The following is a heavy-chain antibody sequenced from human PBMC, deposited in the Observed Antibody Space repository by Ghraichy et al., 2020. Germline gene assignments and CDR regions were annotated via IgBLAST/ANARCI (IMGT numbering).Heavy chain of an antibody. D-gene: IGHD2-15*01. CDR1: GVSISNSY. V-gene: IGHV4-59*01. J-gene: IGHJ4*02. Sequence: SETLSLTCTVSGVSISNSYWSWIRQPPGKGLEWIGYIFYSGSTNSNPSLKSRVTLSVATSKNQFSLKLSSVTAADAAVYYCAMPSRGYCSGGACYSVFDSWGQGILVTVSS. CDR3: AMPSRGYCSGGACYSVFDS. CDR2: IFYSGST.